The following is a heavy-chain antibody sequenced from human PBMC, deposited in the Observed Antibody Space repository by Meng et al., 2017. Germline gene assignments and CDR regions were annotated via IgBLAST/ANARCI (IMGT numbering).Heavy chain of an antibody. J-gene: IGHJ3*02. V-gene: IGHV3-21*01. D-gene: IGHD3-22*01. CDR1: GFTFSSYS. Sequence: GGSLRLSCAASGFTFSSYSMNWVRQAPGKGLEWVSSISSSSSYIYYADSVKGRFTISRDNAKNSLYLQMNSLRAEDTAVYYCAREGYYDSSGYEAFGIWGQGTMVTVSS. CDR2: ISSSSSYI. CDR3: AREGYYDSSGYEAFGI.